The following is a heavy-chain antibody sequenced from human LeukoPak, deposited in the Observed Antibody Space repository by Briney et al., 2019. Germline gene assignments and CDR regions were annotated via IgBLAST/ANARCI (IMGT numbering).Heavy chain of an antibody. D-gene: IGHD3-22*01. V-gene: IGHV3-23*01. CDR2: ISGSGGST. CDR1: GFTFSSYA. CDR3: AKVNPYYYDSSGYNWFDP. Sequence: GGSLRLSCAASGFTFSSYAMSWVRQAPGKGLEWVSAISGSGGSTYYADPVKGRFTISRDNSKNTLYLQMNSLRAEDTAVYYCAKVNPYYYDSSGYNWFDPWGQGTLVTVSS. J-gene: IGHJ5*02.